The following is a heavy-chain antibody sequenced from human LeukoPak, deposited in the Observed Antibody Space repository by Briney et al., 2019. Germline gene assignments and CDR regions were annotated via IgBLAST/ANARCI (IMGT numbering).Heavy chain of an antibody. Sequence: GGSLRLSCAASGFTFSSYGMHWVRQAPGKGLEWVAFIRYDGSNKYYADSVKGRFTISRDNSKNTLYLQMNSLRAEDTAVYYCAKDFRPTVTTGWFDPWGQGTLVTVS. V-gene: IGHV3-30*02. D-gene: IGHD4-17*01. CDR1: GFTFSSYG. CDR3: AKDFRPTVTTGWFDP. J-gene: IGHJ5*02. CDR2: IRYDGSNK.